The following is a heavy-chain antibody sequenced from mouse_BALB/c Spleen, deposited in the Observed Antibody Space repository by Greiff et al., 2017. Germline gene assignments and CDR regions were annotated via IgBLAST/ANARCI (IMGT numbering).Heavy chain of an antibody. CDR1: GYSITSDYA. CDR2: ISYSGST. J-gene: IGHJ1*01. Sequence: EVQLQQSGPGLVKPSQSLSLTCTVTGYSITSDYAWNWIRQFPGNKLEWMGYISYSGSTSYNPSLKSRISITRDTSKNQFFLQLNSVTTEDTATYYGASYDYDWYFDVWGAGGTVTVSS. V-gene: IGHV3-2*02. D-gene: IGHD2-4*01. CDR3: ASYDYDWYFDV.